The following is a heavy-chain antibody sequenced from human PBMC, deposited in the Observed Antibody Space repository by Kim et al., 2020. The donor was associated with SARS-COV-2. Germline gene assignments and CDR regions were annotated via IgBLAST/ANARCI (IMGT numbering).Heavy chain of an antibody. V-gene: IGHV4-31*03. Sequence: SETLSLTCTVSGGSISSGGYYWSWIRQHPGKGLEWIGYIYYSGSTYYNPSLKSRVTISVDTSKNQFSLKLSSVTAADTAVYYCARDGTPKRNYGMDVWGQGTTVTVSS. CDR2: IYYSGST. CDR3: ARDGTPKRNYGMDV. CDR1: GGSISSGGYY. D-gene: IGHD1-1*01. J-gene: IGHJ6*02.